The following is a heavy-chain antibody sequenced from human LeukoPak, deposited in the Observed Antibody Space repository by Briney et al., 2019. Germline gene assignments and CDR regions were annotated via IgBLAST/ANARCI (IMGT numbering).Heavy chain of an antibody. J-gene: IGHJ6*03. CDR1: GYTFTNYD. CDR2: MNPNSGNT. D-gene: IGHD6-13*01. V-gene: IGHV1-8*01. CDR3: ARALVAAGTIYYYYYMDV. Sequence: ASVKVSCKASGYTFTNYDINWVRQATGQGLEWMGWMNPNSGNTGYAQKFQGRVTITRNTSISTVYMELSSLRSEDTAVYYCARALVAAGTIYYYYYMDVWGKGTTVTVSS.